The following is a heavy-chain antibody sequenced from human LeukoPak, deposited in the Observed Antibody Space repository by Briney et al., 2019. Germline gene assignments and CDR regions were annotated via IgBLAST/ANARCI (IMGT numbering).Heavy chain of an antibody. CDR2: ISYDGSNK. D-gene: IGHD5-24*01. CDR3: AKDSRWYSDDDY. Sequence: GRSLRLSCAASGFTFSSYGMHWVRQAPGKWLEWVAVISYDGSNKYYADSVKGRFTISRDNSKNTLYLQMNSLRAEDTAVYYCAKDSRWYSDDDYWGQGTLVTVSS. V-gene: IGHV3-30*18. J-gene: IGHJ4*02. CDR1: GFTFSSYG.